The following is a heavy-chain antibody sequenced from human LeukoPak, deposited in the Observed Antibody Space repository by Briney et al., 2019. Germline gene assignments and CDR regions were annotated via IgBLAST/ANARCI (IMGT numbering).Heavy chain of an antibody. CDR3: AKDEGYSGYDGAELDFDY. CDR1: GFTFSNYW. CDR2: IKQDGSKK. V-gene: IGHV3-7*03. D-gene: IGHD5-12*01. J-gene: IGHJ4*02. Sequence: GGSLRLSCAASGFTFSNYWMSWVRQAPGKGLEWVANIKQDGSKKYYVDSVKGRFTISRDNTKNSLFLQMNSLRAEDTAVYYCAKDEGYSGYDGAELDFDYWGQGTLVTVSS.